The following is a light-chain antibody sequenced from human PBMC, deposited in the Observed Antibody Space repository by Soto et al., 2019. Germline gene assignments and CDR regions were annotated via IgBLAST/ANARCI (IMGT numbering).Light chain of an antibody. CDR1: QSVNSH. CDR3: QQRTNWRLT. J-gene: IGKJ4*01. Sequence: ETVLTQSPATLSLSPGERATLSCRASQSVNSHLTWYQQKPGQAPRLLIYDASNRATGIPARFSGSGSGTDFTLTISSLEPEDFAVYFCQQRTNWRLTFGGGTKVDIK. CDR2: DAS. V-gene: IGKV3-11*01.